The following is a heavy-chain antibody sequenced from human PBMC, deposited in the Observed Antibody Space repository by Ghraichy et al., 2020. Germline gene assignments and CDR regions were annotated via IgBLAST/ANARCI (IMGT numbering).Heavy chain of an antibody. V-gene: IGHV4-31*03. Sequence: SETLSLTCTVSGDSISSGGYYWSWIRQHPGKGLEWIGYIYYSGSTYYNPSLKSRVTISVDTFKNQFSLKLNSVTAADTAVYYCARYDSSGYYIDYWGQGTLVTVSS. CDR1: GDSISSGGYY. D-gene: IGHD3-22*01. CDR2: IYYSGST. J-gene: IGHJ4*02. CDR3: ARYDSSGYYIDY.